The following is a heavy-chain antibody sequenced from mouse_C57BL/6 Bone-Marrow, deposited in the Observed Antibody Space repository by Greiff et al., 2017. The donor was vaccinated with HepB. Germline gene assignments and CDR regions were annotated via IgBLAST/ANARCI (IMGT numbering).Heavy chain of an antibody. D-gene: IGHD1-1*01. CDR2: IYPGSGNT. CDR1: GYSFTSYY. Sequence: VKLQESGPELVKPGASVKISCKASGYSFTSYYIHWVKQRPGQGLEWIGWIYPGSGNTKYNEKFKGKATLTADTSSSTAYMQLSSLTSEDSAVYYCARKDYGSSYGFFDYWGQGTTLTVSS. V-gene: IGHV1-66*01. CDR3: ARKDYGSSYGFFDY. J-gene: IGHJ2*01.